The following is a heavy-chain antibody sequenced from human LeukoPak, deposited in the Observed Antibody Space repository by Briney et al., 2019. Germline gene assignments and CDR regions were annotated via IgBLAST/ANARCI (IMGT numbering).Heavy chain of an antibody. CDR1: GGSFSVYY. V-gene: IGHV4-34*01. CDR2: INHSGST. D-gene: IGHD2-8*01. CDR3: ARVGGVRSVDY. J-gene: IGHJ4*02. Sequence: SETLSLTCAVYGGSFSVYYCSWIRQPPGKGLEWIGEINHSGSTNYNPSLKSRVTISVDTSKNQFSLKLSSVTAADTAVYYCARVGGVRSVDYWGQGTLVTVSS.